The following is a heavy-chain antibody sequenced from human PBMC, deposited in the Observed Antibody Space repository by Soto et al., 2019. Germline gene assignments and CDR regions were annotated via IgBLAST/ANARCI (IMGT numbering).Heavy chain of an antibody. D-gene: IGHD3-10*01. CDR2: VYYSEST. CDR3: ARVTPYGSGSYYNAGGMDV. J-gene: IGHJ6*02. V-gene: IGHV4-59*01. CDR1: GVSISSYY. Sequence: SETLSLTCTVSGVSISSYYWSWIRQPPGKGLEWIGYVYYSESTKHNPSLKSRVTISIDTSKNQFSLNLSAVTAADTAVYYCARVTPYGSGSYYNAGGMDVWGQGTTVTVSS.